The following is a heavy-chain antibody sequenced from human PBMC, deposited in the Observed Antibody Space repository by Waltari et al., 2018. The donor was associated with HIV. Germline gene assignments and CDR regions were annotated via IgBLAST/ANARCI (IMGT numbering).Heavy chain of an antibody. V-gene: IGHV1-24*01. J-gene: IGHJ3*02. CDR2: FDPEDGET. D-gene: IGHD2-2*01. Sequence: QVQLVQSGAEVKKPGASVKVSCKVSGYTLTELSMHWVRQAPGKGLEWMGGFDPEDGETIYAQKCQGGVTMTEDTSTDTAYMELSSLRSEDTAVYYCRVVPAGHDAFDIWGQGTMVTVSS. CDR1: GYTLTELS. CDR3: RVVPAGHDAFDI.